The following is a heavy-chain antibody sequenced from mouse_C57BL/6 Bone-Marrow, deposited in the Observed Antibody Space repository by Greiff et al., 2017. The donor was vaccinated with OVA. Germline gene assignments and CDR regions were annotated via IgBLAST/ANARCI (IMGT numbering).Heavy chain of an antibody. CDR1: GYTFTSYW. D-gene: IGHD2-1*01. Sequence: VQLQQPGAELVKPGASVKLSCEASGYTFTSYWMQWVKQRPGQGLEWIGEIDPSDSYTNYNQKFKGKATLTVDTSSSTAYMQLSSLTSEDSAVYYCAKEDHLPNYFDYWGQGTTLTVSS. CDR2: IDPSDSYT. CDR3: AKEDHLPNYFDY. J-gene: IGHJ2*01. V-gene: IGHV1-50*01.